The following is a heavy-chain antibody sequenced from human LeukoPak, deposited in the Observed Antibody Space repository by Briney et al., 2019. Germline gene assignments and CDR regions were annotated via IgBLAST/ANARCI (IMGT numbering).Heavy chain of an antibody. CDR1: GGSFSGYY. J-gene: IGHJ5*02. CDR3: ARGVGSSSSLSWFDP. CDR2: INHSGST. D-gene: IGHD6-6*01. V-gene: IGHV4-34*01. Sequence: SETLSLTCAVYGGSFSGYYWSWIRQPPGKGLEWIGEINHSGSTNYSPSLKSRVTISVDTSKNQFSLKLSSVTAADTAVYYCARGVGSSSSLSWFDPWGQGTLVTVSS.